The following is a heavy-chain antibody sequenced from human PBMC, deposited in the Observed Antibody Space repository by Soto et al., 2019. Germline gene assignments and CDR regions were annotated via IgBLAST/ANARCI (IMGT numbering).Heavy chain of an antibody. V-gene: IGHV1-2*02. J-gene: IGHJ4*02. Sequence: HEHLVQSGAEVKRPGASLKVSCKASGYSFTGYYIHWVRQAPGQGLAWMGWINPDSGATNYAQNFQGRVTLTSDTSISTASMDLTSLTSDDTVVYYCARGDYGTGGYPFPYFDYWGQGTLVIVSS. D-gene: IGHD2-8*02. CDR3: ARGDYGTGGYPFPYFDY. CDR2: INPDSGAT. CDR1: GYSFTGYY.